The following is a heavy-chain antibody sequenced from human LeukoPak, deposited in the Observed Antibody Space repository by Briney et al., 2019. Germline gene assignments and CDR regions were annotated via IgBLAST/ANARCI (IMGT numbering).Heavy chain of an antibody. V-gene: IGHV3-23*01. D-gene: IGHD3-22*01. J-gene: IGHJ4*02. CDR3: AKGGFYFEYYYDSSGYYWLDY. CDR2: ISGSGGST. CDR1: GFTFSSYA. Sequence: PGGSLRLSCAASGFTFSSYAMSWVRQAPGKGLEWVSAISGSGGSTYYADSVKGRFTISRDNSKNTLYLQMNSLRAEDTAVYYCAKGGFYFEYYYDSSGYYWLDYWGQGTLVTVSS.